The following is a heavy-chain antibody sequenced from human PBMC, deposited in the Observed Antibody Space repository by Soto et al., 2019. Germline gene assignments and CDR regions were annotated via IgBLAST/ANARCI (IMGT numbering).Heavy chain of an antibody. CDR1: GGTFSSYT. D-gene: IGHD3-16*01. CDR3: ASRHDHKGFDP. CDR2: IIPILGIA. Sequence: QVQLVQCGAEVKKPGSSVKVSCKASGGTFSSYTISWVRQAPGQGLEWMGRIIPILGIANYAQKFQGRVTITADKSTSTAYMDLSSLRSEDTAVYYCASRHDHKGFDPWGQGTLVTVSS. V-gene: IGHV1-69*02. J-gene: IGHJ5*02.